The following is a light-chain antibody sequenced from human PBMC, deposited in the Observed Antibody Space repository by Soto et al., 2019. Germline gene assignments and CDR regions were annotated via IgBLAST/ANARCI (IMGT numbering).Light chain of an antibody. J-gene: IGKJ1*01. CDR2: EVS. V-gene: IGKV2D-29*01. CDR3: MQGRQLPWT. CDR1: QSLLHTNGNTY. Sequence: DIVMTQTPLSLSVTPGQPASISCKSSQSLLHTNGNTYLYWYLQKPGQPPQGLIYEVSNRFSVVPDRFSGSGSGTDFTLTISRVEAEDVGLYYCMQGRQLPWTFGQGTKVEIK.